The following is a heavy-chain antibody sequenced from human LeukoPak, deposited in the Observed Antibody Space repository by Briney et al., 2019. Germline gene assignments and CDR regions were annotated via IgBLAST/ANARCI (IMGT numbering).Heavy chain of an antibody. J-gene: IGHJ4*02. V-gene: IGHV1-46*01. Sequence: ASVTVSCKASGYIFTNYYMHWVRQAPGQGLEWMGTINPSGGSTTYAQKFQGRVTMTRDTSTSTVYMELSSLRSEDTAVYYCARDHGSAYYRAPRHWGQGTLVTVSS. D-gene: IGHD3-10*01. CDR1: GYIFTNYY. CDR2: INPSGGST. CDR3: ARDHGSAYYRAPRH.